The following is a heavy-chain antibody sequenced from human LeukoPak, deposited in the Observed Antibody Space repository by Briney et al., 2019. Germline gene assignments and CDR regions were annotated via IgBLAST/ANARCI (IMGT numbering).Heavy chain of an antibody. CDR3: ARRAVEYNWNDFDF. V-gene: IGHV1-69*13. D-gene: IGHD1-1*01. CDR2: IIPMYGTT. CDR1: GGTFSDYA. Sequence: SVKVSCKASGGTFSDYAITWVRQAPGQGLEWMGGIIPMYGTTNSAQKFRGRVTITADESTSTAYMELSGLISDDMAVYYCARRAVEYNWNDFDFWGQGTLVTVSS. J-gene: IGHJ4*02.